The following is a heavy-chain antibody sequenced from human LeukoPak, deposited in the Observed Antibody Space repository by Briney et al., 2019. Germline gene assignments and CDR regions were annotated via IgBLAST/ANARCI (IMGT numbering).Heavy chain of an antibody. CDR1: GFTFSSYA. D-gene: IGHD3-10*01. CDR2: ITSSGGST. Sequence: PGGSLRLSCAASGFTFSSYAMTWVRQAPGKGLEWVSAITSSGGSTYYADSVKGRFTISRDNSKNTLYLQMNSLRAEDTAVYYCAKGVVVRGRRNYYYMDVWGKGTTVTISS. J-gene: IGHJ6*03. V-gene: IGHV3-23*01. CDR3: AKGVVVRGRRNYYYMDV.